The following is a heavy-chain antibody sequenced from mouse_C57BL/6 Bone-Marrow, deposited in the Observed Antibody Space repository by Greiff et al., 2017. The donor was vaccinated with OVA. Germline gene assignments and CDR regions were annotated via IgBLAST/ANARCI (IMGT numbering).Heavy chain of an antibody. CDR1: GFTFSDYG. J-gene: IGHJ2*01. CDR3: ARIDYDYDDY. D-gene: IGHD2-4*01. CDR2: ISSGSSTI. Sequence: EVKVVESGGGLVKPGGSLKLSCAASGFTFSDYGMHWVRQAPEKGLEWVAYISSGSSTIYYADTVKGRFTISRDNAKNTLFLQMTSLRSEDTAMYYCARIDYDYDDYWGQGTTLTVSS. V-gene: IGHV5-17*01.